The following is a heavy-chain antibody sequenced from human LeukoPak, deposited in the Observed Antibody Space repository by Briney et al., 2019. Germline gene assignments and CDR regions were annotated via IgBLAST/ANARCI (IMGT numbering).Heavy chain of an antibody. CDR1: GFTFSTSW. V-gene: IGHV3-74*01. CDR3: ARESEGAGDFDY. J-gene: IGHJ4*02. CDR2: INIDGSIT. Sequence: GGSLRLTCAASGFTFSTSWMYWVRQAPGKGLMYVSRINIDGSITTYADSVKGRFTISRDNTKNTLYLQMNSLGAEDTAVYYCARESEGAGDFDYWGQGTLVTVSS. D-gene: IGHD6-19*01.